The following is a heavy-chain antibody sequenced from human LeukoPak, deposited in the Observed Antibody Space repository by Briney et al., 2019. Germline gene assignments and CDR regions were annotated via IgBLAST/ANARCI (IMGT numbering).Heavy chain of an antibody. CDR2: IYHSGST. CDR3: ASAYGSGSLQYYFDY. V-gene: IGHV4-4*02. J-gene: IGHJ4*02. CDR1: GGSISSSNW. Sequence: PSETLSLTCAVSGGSISSSNWWSWVRQPPGKGLEWIGEIYHSGSTNYNPSLKSRVTISVDKSKNQFSLKLSSVTAADTAVYYCASAYGSGSLQYYFDYWGQGTLVTASS. D-gene: IGHD3-10*01.